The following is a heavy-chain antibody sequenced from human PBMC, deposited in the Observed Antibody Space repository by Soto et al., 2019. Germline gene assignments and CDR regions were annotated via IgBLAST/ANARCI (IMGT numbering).Heavy chain of an antibody. CDR1: GGSFSGYY. CDR3: ARDKITGLFDY. Sequence: QVQLQQWGAGLLKPSETLSLTCAVYGGSFSGYYWTWIRQPPGTGLGWIGEINHSGSTNYNPSLKSRVTISVDTSKNQFSLKLTSVTAAVTAVYYCARDKITGLFDYWGQGTLVTVSS. CDR2: INHSGST. J-gene: IGHJ4*02. D-gene: IGHD2-8*02. V-gene: IGHV4-34*01.